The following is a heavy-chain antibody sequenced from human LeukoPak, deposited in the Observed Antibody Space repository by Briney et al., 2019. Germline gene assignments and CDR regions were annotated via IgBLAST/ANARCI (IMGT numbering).Heavy chain of an antibody. CDR3: ARSQRYCSSTSCYKGVGSLVHFDY. Sequence: GGSLRLSCAASGFTFSDFSMNWVRQAPGKGLEWVSSISSSSSYIFYADSVKGRFTISRDNAKNSLYLQMNSLRAEDTAVYYCARSQRYCSSTSCYKGVGSLVHFDYWGQGTLVTVSS. CDR1: GFTFSDFS. CDR2: ISSSSSYI. J-gene: IGHJ4*02. D-gene: IGHD2-2*02. V-gene: IGHV3-21*01.